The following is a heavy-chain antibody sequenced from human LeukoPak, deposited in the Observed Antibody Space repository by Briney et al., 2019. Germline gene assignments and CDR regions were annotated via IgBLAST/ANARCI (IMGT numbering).Heavy chain of an antibody. CDR3: ARDSYGYGDYGNSFDY. D-gene: IGHD4-17*01. CDR1: GFTFTNYA. CDR2: ISYDGDYQ. Sequence: GGSLRLSCAASGFTFTNYAIHWVRQAPGQGLEWVAVISYDGDYQYYTDSVKGRFTISRDISKNTLYLQMNSLRPEDTAVYYCARDSYGYGDYGNSFDYWGQGTLVTVSS. J-gene: IGHJ4*02. V-gene: IGHV3-30*04.